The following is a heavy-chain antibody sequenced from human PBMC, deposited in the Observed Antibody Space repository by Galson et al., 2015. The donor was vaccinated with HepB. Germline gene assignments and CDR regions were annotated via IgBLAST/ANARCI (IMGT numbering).Heavy chain of an antibody. CDR1: GYTFTSYG. CDR2: ISAYNGNT. D-gene: IGHD1-26*01. Sequence: SVKVSCKASGYTFTSYGISWVRQAPGQGLEWMGWISAYNGNTNYAQKLQGRVTMTTDTSTSTAYMELRSLRSDDTAVYYCARDPEFFHSGSYEIDRSMDVWGQGTTVTVSS. V-gene: IGHV1-18*04. CDR3: ARDPEFFHSGSYEIDRSMDV. J-gene: IGHJ6*02.